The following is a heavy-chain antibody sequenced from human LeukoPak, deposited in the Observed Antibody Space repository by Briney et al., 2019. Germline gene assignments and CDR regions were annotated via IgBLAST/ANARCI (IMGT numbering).Heavy chain of an antibody. D-gene: IGHD6-13*01. CDR2: FDPEDGET. J-gene: IGHJ3*02. CDR3: ATAHSSSFPAFDI. V-gene: IGHV1-24*01. Sequence: ASLKVSCKVSVYTLTELSMHWVRQAPGKGRERMGGFDPEDGETIYAQKFQGRVTMTEDTSTDTAYMELSSLRSEDTAVYYCATAHSSSFPAFDIWGQGTMVTVSS. CDR1: VYTLTELS.